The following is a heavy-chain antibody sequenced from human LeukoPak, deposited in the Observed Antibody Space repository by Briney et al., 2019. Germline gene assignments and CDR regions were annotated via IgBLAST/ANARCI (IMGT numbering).Heavy chain of an antibody. CDR2: ISAYNGNT. V-gene: IGHV1-18*01. CDR3: ALGYYDSSGYYHFDY. D-gene: IGHD3-22*01. Sequence: GASVKVSCKASGYTFTSYGISWVRQAPGQGLEWMGWISAYNGNTNYAQKLQGRVTMTTDTSTSTAYMELRSLRSDDTAVYYCALGYYDSSGYYHFDYWGQGTLVTVSS. J-gene: IGHJ4*02. CDR1: GYTFTSYG.